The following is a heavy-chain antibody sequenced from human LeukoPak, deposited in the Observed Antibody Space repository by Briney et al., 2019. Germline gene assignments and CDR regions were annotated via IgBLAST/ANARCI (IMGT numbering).Heavy chain of an antibody. Sequence: GGSLRLSCAASGFTLDDYGMSWLRPAPGKGLEWVAGINWIGGNKVYEDSVKGRFTISRDNAKNSLYLQMNSLRAEDTALYYCARVASNYDFDCWGQGTLVTVSS. CDR1: GFTLDDYG. D-gene: IGHD4-11*01. J-gene: IGHJ4*02. CDR2: INWIGGNK. CDR3: ARVASNYDFDC. V-gene: IGHV3-20*04.